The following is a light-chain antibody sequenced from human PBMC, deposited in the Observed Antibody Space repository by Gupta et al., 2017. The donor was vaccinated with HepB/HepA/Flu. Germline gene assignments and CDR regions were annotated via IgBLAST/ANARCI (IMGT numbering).Light chain of an antibody. CDR3: QVWDSSTSNLWV. J-gene: IGLJ3*02. Sequence: SSILTQPPPVSVAPGTTASITCEGYTIGSNSVHWYQHKPGQAPVLVLSDSRARPPGIPERFSGSNSGKTATLTISRVEAGDEADYFCQVWDSSTSNLWVFGGGTKLTVL. CDR2: DSR. V-gene: IGLV3-21*03. CDR1: TIGSNS.